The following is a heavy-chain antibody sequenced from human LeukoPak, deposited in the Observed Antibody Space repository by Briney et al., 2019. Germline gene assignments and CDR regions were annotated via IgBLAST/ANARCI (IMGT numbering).Heavy chain of an antibody. CDR2: IWYDGSNK. CDR3: ARVIAVVRGGGLSYYYAMDV. V-gene: IGHV3-33*01. CDR1: GFTFSSYG. Sequence: PGGSLRLSCAASGFTFSSYGMHWVRQAPGKGLEWVAVIWYDGSNKYYADSVKGRFTISRDNSKNTLYLQMNSLRAEDTAVYYCARVIAVVRGGGLSYYYAMDVWGQGTTVTVSS. D-gene: IGHD3-10*01. J-gene: IGHJ6*02.